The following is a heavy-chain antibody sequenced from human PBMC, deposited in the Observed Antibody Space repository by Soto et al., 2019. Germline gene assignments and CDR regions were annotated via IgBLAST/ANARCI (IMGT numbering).Heavy chain of an antibody. CDR3: ARETNGFMGAIAPAGYYYYGMDV. CDR2: ISSSGSTI. D-gene: IGHD1-26*01. V-gene: IGHV3-11*01. CDR1: GFTFSDYY. J-gene: IGHJ6*02. Sequence: QVQLVESGGGLAKPGGSLRLSCAASGFTFSDYYMSWIRQAPGKGLEWVSYISSSGSTIYYADSVKGRFTISRDNAKNSLNLQMNSLRAEDTAVYYCARETNGFMGAIAPAGYYYYGMDVWGQGTTVTVSS.